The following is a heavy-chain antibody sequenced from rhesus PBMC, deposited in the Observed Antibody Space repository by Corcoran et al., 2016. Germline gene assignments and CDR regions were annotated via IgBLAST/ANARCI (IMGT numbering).Heavy chain of an antibody. D-gene: IGHD2-33*01. V-gene: IGHV4-160*01. Sequence: QVQLQESGPGLVKPSETLSLTCAVSGGSISSNYWSWIRPPPGKGLEWIGYIYGSSGSTYYNPSLKSRVTISTDTSKNQFSLKLSSVTAADTAVYYCHVAHCSDSGCSSYFDYWGQGVLVTVSS. J-gene: IGHJ4*01. CDR2: IYGSSGST. CDR3: HVAHCSDSGCSSYFDY. CDR1: GGSISSNY.